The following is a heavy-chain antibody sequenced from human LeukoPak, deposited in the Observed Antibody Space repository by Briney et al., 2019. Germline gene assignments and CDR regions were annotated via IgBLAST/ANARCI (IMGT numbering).Heavy chain of an antibody. CDR2: ISSSSSYI. V-gene: IGHV3-21*01. CDR1: GFTFRSYS. D-gene: IGHD2-2*02. CDR3: AKSGCSSTSCYKYMDV. J-gene: IGHJ6*03. Sequence: GVSLRLLCAASGFTFRSYSMKWVRQASGKGLEWVSYISSSSSYIYYADSAKGRYTISRDNAKNSLYLQMNSLRAEDTAVYYCAKSGCSSTSCYKYMDVWGKGTTVTVPS.